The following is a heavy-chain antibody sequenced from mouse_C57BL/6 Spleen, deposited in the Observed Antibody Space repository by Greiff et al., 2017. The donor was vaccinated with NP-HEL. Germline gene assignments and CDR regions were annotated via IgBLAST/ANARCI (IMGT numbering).Heavy chain of an antibody. CDR3: AAPAITTVVPYY. J-gene: IGHJ2*01. Sequence: VQLQQSGPVLVKPGASVKMSCKASGYTFTDYYMNWVKQSHGKSLEWIGVINPYNGGTSYNQKFKGKATLTVDKSSSTAYMELNSLTSEDSAVYYCAAPAITTVVPYYWGQGTTLTVSS. V-gene: IGHV1-19*01. D-gene: IGHD1-1*01. CDR1: GYTFTDYY. CDR2: INPYNGGT.